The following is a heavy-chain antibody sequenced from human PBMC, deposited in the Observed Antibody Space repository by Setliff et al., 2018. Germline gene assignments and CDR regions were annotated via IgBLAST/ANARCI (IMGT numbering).Heavy chain of an antibody. CDR2: IYYSGST. CDR3: ARVAQYSSSSFYYYYYGMDV. Sequence: TFSSYWMSWVRQAPGKGLEWIGSIYYSGSTYYNPSLKSRVTISVDTSKNQFSLKLGSVTAADTAVYYCARVAQYSSSSFYYYYYGMDVWGQGTTVTVSS. V-gene: IGHV4-39*01. CDR1: TFSSYW. D-gene: IGHD6-6*01. J-gene: IGHJ6*02.